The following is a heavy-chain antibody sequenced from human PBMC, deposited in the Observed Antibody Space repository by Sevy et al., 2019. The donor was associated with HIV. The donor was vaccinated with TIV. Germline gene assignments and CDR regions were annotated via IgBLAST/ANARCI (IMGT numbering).Heavy chain of an antibody. J-gene: IGHJ5*02. CDR2: ISWSSANI. V-gene: IGHV3-9*01. CDR1: GFTFDDYA. Sequence: SLKISCAASGFTFDDYAMHWVRQAPGKGLEWASSISWSSANIGYADSVKGRFSISRDNAKNSLYLQMNSLRTEDTAFYYCVKAPYSTSSPGWFDPWGQGTLVTVSS. D-gene: IGHD6-13*01. CDR3: VKAPYSTSSPGWFDP.